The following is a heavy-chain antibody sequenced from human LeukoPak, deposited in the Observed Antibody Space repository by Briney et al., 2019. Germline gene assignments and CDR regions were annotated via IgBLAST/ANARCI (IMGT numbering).Heavy chain of an antibody. Sequence: SETLSLTCTVSGGSISSGGYYWSWIRQHPGKGLEWIGYIYYSGSTYYNPSLKSRVTISVDTSKNQFSLKLSSVTAADTAVYYCARHGSGGYYDFWSGYYKGFDYWGQGTLVTVSS. CDR2: IYYSGST. CDR1: GGSISSGGYY. J-gene: IGHJ4*02. CDR3: ARHGSGGYYDFWSGYYKGFDY. V-gene: IGHV4-39*01. D-gene: IGHD3-3*01.